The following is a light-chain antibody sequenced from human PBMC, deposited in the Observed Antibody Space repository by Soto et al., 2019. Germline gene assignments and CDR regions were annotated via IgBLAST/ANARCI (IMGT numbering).Light chain of an antibody. J-gene: IGLJ1*01. CDR1: SSDVGGYNL. CDR2: DVS. CDR3: CSYAGSSTSYV. Sequence: QSALTQPASVSGSPGQSITISCTGTSSDVGGYNLVSWYQQHPGKAPKLMIYDVSNRPSGVSNCFSGSKSGNTASLTISGFEDEAEADYYCCSYAGSSTSYVFGAGTKLTVL. V-gene: IGLV2-23*02.